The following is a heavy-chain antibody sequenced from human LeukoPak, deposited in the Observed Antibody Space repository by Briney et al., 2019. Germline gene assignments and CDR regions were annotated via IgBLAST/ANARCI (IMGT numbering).Heavy chain of an antibody. J-gene: IGHJ4*02. Sequence: GGSLRLSCAASGFTFSSYGMHWVRQAPGKGLEWVAVISYDGSNKYYADSVKGRFTISRDNSKNTPYLQMNSLRAEDTAVYYCAKMASGSYYFDYWGQGTLVTVSS. D-gene: IGHD1-26*01. CDR2: ISYDGSNK. CDR3: AKMASGSYYFDY. CDR1: GFTFSSYG. V-gene: IGHV3-30*18.